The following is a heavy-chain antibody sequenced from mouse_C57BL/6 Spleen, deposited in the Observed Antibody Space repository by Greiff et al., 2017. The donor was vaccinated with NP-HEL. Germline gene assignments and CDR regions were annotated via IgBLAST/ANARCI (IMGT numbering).Heavy chain of an antibody. D-gene: IGHD1-1*01. Sequence: QVQLQQSGPGLVQPSQSLSITCTVSGFSLTSYGVHWVRQSPGKGLEWLGVIWRGGSTDYNAAFMSRLSITKDNSKSQVFFKMNSLQADDTAIYYCAKNIYYYGSPFYAMDYWGQGTSVTVSS. CDR1: GFSLTSYG. CDR3: AKNIYYYGSPFYAMDY. CDR2: IWRGGST. V-gene: IGHV2-5*01. J-gene: IGHJ4*01.